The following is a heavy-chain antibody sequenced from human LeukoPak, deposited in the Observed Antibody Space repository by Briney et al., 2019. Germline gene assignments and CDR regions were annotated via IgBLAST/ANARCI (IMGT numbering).Heavy chain of an antibody. CDR2: VSGSGRYT. CDR1: GFTFSNYA. CDR3: TVDTDYFEGLGFPRPALNDY. V-gene: IGHV3-23*01. Sequence: GGSLRLSCAVSGFTFSNYAMSGVRQAPGKGLQWVSAVSGSGRYTYYADSVKGRVTISRDNSKNTLYLQMNSLRVEDTAVYFCTVDTDYFEGLGFPRPALNDYWGQGTLVTVSS. D-gene: IGHD3-22*01. J-gene: IGHJ4*02.